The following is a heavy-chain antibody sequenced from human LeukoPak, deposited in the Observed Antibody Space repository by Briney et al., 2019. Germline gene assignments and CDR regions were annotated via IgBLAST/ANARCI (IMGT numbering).Heavy chain of an antibody. CDR2: IYHSGRT. D-gene: IGHD2-15*01. J-gene: IGHJ4*02. V-gene: IGHV4-59*07. CDR3: VRLRWELLAPYFDH. CDR1: TDSTNTYY. Sequence: PSDTLSLTCSVSTDSTNTYYWSWLRQSPGKGLEWIGHIYHSGRTDYHPSFKSRVTISIDMSKKEFSLELPCVPLGDTAMLFCVRLRWELLAPYFDHWGEGAFVIVSS.